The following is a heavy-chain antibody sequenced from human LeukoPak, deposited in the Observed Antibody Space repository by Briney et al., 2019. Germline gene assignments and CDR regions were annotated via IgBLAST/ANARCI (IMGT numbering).Heavy chain of an antibody. V-gene: IGHV3-23*01. CDR3: AKGKMQYGGNYYGTFDY. CDR1: GFTFSSYA. J-gene: IGHJ4*02. Sequence: GGSLRLSCAASGFTFSSYAMSWVRQAPGKGLEWVSAISGSGGSTYYADSVKGRLTISRDNSKNTLYLQMNSLRAEDTAVYYCAKGKMQYGGNYYGTFDYWGQGTLVTVSS. CDR2: ISGSGGST. D-gene: IGHD1-26*01.